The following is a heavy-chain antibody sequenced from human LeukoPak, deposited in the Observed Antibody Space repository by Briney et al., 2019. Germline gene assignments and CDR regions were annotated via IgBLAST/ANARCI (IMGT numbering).Heavy chain of an antibody. J-gene: IGHJ4*02. V-gene: IGHV1-69*05. CDR1: GGTFSSYA. Sequence: SVKVSCKASGGTFSSYAISWVRQAPGQGLEWMGGIIPIFGTANYAQKFQGRVTITTDESTSTAYMELSSLRSEDTAVYYCARGVLEAPRPSRVSKFDYWGQGTLVTVSS. D-gene: IGHD2-2*01. CDR2: IIPIFGTA. CDR3: ARGVLEAPRPSRVSKFDY.